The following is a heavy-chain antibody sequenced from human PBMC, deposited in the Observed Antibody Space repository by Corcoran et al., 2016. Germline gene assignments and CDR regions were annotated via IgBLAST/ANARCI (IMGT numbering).Heavy chain of an antibody. V-gene: IGHV3-23*01. CDR1: GFTFSSYA. D-gene: IGHD6-13*01. J-gene: IGHJ3*02. CDR3: ANDARDSSSWYCAFDI. CDR2: ISGSGGST. Sequence: EVQLLESGGGLVQPGGSLRLSCAASGFTFSSYAMSWVRQAPGKGLEWVSAISGSGGSTYYADSVKGRFTISRDNSKNTLYLQMNSLRAEDTAVYYCANDARDSSSWYCAFDIWGQGTMVTVSS.